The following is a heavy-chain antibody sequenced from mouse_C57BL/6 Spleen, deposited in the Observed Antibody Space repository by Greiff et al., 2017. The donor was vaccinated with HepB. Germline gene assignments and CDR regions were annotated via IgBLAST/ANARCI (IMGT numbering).Heavy chain of an antibody. CDR2: IDPSDSYT. Sequence: QVQLQQPGAELVKPGASVKLSCKASGYTFTSYWMQWVKQRPGQGLEWIGEIDPSDSYTNYNQKFNGKATLTVDKSSSTAYMQLSSLTSEDSAVYYCARGVLRSLDYWGQGTTLTVSS. CDR3: ARGVLRSLDY. J-gene: IGHJ2*01. V-gene: IGHV1-50*01. D-gene: IGHD1-1*01. CDR1: GYTFTSYW.